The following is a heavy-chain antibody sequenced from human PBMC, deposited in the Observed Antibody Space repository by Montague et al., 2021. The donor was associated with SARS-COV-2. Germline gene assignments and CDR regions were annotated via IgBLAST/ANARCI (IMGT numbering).Heavy chain of an antibody. D-gene: IGHD3-3*01. J-gene: IGHJ6*02. V-gene: IGHV4-61*01. Sequence: SETLSLTCIVSGGSVSSGSYYWSWIRQPPGKGLEWIGYIYYSRGTNYNPSLKSRVTISVDTSKNQFSLKLSSVTAADTAVYYCARDPWRITIFGVVTRYGMDVWGQGTTVTVS. CDR1: GGSVSSGSYY. CDR3: ARDPWRITIFGVVTRYGMDV. CDR2: IYYSRGT.